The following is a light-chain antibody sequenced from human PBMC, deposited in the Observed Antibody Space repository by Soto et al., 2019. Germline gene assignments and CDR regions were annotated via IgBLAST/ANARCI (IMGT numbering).Light chain of an antibody. CDR1: SSKIGAGYD. CDR3: KSYDSSLSGSV. J-gene: IGLJ3*02. Sequence: QSVLTQPPSVSGTPGQRVTISCTGSSSKIGAGYDVHWYQQLPGTAPKLLIYDNSNRPSGVHDRFSGSKSGTSASLAITGLQAEDEADYYCKSYDSSLSGSVFGGGTKLTVL. CDR2: DNS. V-gene: IGLV1-40*01.